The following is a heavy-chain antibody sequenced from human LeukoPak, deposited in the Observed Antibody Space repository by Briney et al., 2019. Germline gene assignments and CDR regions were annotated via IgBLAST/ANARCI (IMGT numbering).Heavy chain of an antibody. CDR1: GDSFSTYF. CDR3: TGDTKWLVFDY. Sequence: SETLSLTCNVSGDSFSTYFWNWIRQPPGKGLEWIAYIKYSGSTNYNPTLRSRVSVSVDTSKNQLSLKLSSVTAADTAVYYFTGDTKWLVFDYWGQGAPVTVSS. J-gene: IGHJ4*02. V-gene: IGHV4-59*12. CDR2: IKYSGST. D-gene: IGHD6-19*01.